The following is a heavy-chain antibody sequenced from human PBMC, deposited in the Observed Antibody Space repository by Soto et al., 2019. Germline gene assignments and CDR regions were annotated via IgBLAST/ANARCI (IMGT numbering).Heavy chain of an antibody. J-gene: IGHJ4*02. Sequence: SETLSLTCTVSGGSISSYYWSWIRQPPGKGLEWIGYIYYSGNTKYNPSLKSRVSMSVDTSKNQFSLKLISVTAADTAKYFCARSQTTVTSYDYWGQGTLVTVSS. D-gene: IGHD4-17*01. CDR3: ARSQTTVTSYDY. V-gene: IGHV4-59*12. CDR2: IYYSGNT. CDR1: GGSISSYY.